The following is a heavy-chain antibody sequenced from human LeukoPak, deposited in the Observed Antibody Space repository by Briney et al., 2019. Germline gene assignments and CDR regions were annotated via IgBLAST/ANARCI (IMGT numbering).Heavy chain of an antibody. J-gene: IGHJ4*02. V-gene: IGHV3-23*01. Sequence: GGSLRLSCAASGFTFSSYAMSWVRQAPGKGLEWVSAISGSGGSTYYADSVKGRFTISRDNSKNTLYLQMNSLRAEDTAVYYCAKKMAVVVVAATDYWGQGTLVTVSS. D-gene: IGHD2-15*01. CDR1: GFTFSSYA. CDR2: ISGSGGST. CDR3: AKKMAVVVVAATDY.